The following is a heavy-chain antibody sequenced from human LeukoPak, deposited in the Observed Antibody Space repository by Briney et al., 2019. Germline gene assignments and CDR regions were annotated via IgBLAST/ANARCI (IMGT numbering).Heavy chain of an antibody. V-gene: IGHV4-59*01. CDR3: ARRKGRTAMVDYFDY. Sequence: PSETLSLTCTVSGGSISSYYWSWIRQPPGKGLEWIRYIYYSGSTNYNPSLKSRVTISVDTSKNQFPLKLSSVTAADTAVYYCARRKGRTAMVDYFDYWGQGTLVTVSS. J-gene: IGHJ4*02. CDR2: IYYSGST. D-gene: IGHD5-18*01. CDR1: GGSISSYY.